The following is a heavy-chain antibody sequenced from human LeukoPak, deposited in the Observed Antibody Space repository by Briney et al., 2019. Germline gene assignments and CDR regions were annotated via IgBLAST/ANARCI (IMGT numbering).Heavy chain of an antibody. J-gene: IGHJ4*02. D-gene: IGHD3-22*01. Sequence: SETLSLTCTVSGGSISSYYWSWIRQPPGKGLEWIGYIYYSGGTNYNPSPKSRVTISVDTSKNQFSLQLSSVTAADTAVYYCARVVSDSSGYYYADSARFDYWGQGTLVTVSS. CDR2: IYYSGGT. CDR3: ARVVSDSSGYYYADSARFDY. CDR1: GGSISSYY. V-gene: IGHV4-59*08.